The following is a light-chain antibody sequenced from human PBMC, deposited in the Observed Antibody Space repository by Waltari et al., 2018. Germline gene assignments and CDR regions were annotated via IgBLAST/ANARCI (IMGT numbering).Light chain of an antibody. J-gene: IGKJ1*01. CDR3: QQYNSDDWT. CDR1: QSINRW. V-gene: IGKV1-5*01. Sequence: DIQMTQSPSTLSAFVGDRVTITCRASQSINRWVAWYQQKPGKAPKLLIHKISSLVSGVPSRFSGSGSGTEFTLTISSLQPDDFATYYCQQYNSDDWTFGQGTKVEI. CDR2: KIS.